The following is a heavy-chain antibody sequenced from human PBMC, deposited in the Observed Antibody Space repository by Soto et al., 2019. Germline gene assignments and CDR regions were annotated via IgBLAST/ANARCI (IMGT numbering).Heavy chain of an antibody. CDR2: IYWNDDK. CDR3: AHSELLKRLRYFDWPTLDY. J-gene: IGHJ4*02. V-gene: IGHV2-5*01. D-gene: IGHD3-9*01. Sequence: SAPTLVNPTQTLTLTCTFSGFSLSTSGVGVGWIRQPPGKALEWLALIYWNDDKRYSPSLKSRLTITKDTSKNQVVLTMTNMDPVDTATYYCAHSELLKRLRYFDWPTLDYWGQGTLVTVSS. CDR1: GFSLSTSGVG.